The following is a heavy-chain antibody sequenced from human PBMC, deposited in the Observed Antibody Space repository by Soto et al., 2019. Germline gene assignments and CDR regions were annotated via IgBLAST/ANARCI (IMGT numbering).Heavy chain of an antibody. CDR2: FYYSEST. CDR3: ARPGSGGRSYSSMDV. CDR1: GGSISSSNYY. V-gene: IGHV4-39*01. Sequence: QLQLQESGPGLVKPSETLSLTCTVSGGSISSSNYYWGWIRQPPGKGLEWIGSFYYSESTYYNPSLKSRATIPGDTSKTQSSLRLSSVTAADTAVYYWARPGSGGRSYSSMDVWGKGTPVTASS. J-gene: IGHJ6*03. D-gene: IGHD3-10*01.